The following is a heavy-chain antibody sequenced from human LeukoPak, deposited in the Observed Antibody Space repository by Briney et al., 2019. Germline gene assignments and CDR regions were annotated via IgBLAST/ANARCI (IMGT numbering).Heavy chain of an antibody. Sequence: ASVKVSCKASGYTFSSYGISWVRQAPGQGLEWMGWIATYNGKTKYAEKVQGRVTMTTDTSTTTAYMELRTLRSDDTAVYYCARDIVGLAADGNWFDPWGQGTLVTVSS. CDR2: IATYNGKT. V-gene: IGHV1-18*01. J-gene: IGHJ5*02. CDR3: ARDIVGLAADGNWFDP. D-gene: IGHD6-13*01. CDR1: GYTFSSYG.